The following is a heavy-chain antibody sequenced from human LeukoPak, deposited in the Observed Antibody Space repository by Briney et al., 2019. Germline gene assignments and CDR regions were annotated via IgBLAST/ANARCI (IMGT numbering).Heavy chain of an antibody. CDR2: ISGSGGVT. CDR3: AKSVGWVKYYFDY. CDR1: GITFNNYA. D-gene: IGHD6-19*01. J-gene: IGHJ4*02. Sequence: GGSLRLSCAASGITFNNYAMSWVRQAPGKGLEWVSGISGSGGVTHYADSVKGRFTISIDNSKKTLYLQMNSLRAEDTAVYYCAKSVGWVKYYFDYWGQGTLVTVSS. V-gene: IGHV3-23*01.